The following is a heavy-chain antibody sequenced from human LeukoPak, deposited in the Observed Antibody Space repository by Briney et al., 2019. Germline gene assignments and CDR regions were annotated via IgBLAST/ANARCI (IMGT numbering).Heavy chain of an antibody. CDR2: ISFDGSKK. V-gene: IGHV3-30*03. Sequence: PGGSLRPSCADSGSTFSRYRMHWVRQAPGKGLEWVAVISFDGSKKYYADSVKGRFTISRDNSKNTLYLQMNSPRAEDTAVYYCAREYRGYSSSWHYYGMDVWGQGTSVTVSS. D-gene: IGHD6-13*01. J-gene: IGHJ6*02. CDR1: GSTFSRYR. CDR3: AREYRGYSSSWHYYGMDV.